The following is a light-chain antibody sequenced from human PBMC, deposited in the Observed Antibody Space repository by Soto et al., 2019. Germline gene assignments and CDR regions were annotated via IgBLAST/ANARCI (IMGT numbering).Light chain of an antibody. Sequence: EIVLPQSPGTLSLSAGERATLSCRASQSVRSSYLAWYQQKPGQAPRLLIYGASSRATGIPDRFSGSGSGTDFTLTISRLEPEDFAVYYCQQYGSSPQTFGQGTKLEIK. V-gene: IGKV3-20*01. CDR1: QSVRSSY. CDR3: QQYGSSPQT. CDR2: GAS. J-gene: IGKJ2*01.